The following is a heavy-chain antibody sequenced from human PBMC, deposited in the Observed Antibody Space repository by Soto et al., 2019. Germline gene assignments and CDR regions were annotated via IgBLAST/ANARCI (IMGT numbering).Heavy chain of an antibody. CDR3: VRGVYTDYDWYFFDY. Sequence: EVQLVESGGGLVQPGGSLRLSCAASGFTFSRYSMNWVRQAPGKGLEWVSYISSSTNTIYYADSVKGRFTISRANAENSLYLQLNSLRAEDTAVYYCVRGVYTDYDWYFFDYWGQGTLVTVSS. D-gene: IGHD3-9*01. J-gene: IGHJ4*02. CDR1: GFTFSRYS. V-gene: IGHV3-48*01. CDR2: ISSSTNTI.